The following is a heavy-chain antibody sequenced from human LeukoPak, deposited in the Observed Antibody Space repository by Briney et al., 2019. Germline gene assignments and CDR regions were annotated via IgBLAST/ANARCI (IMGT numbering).Heavy chain of an antibody. CDR3: ARRSYGSGSYYQGNYFDY. D-gene: IGHD3-10*01. Sequence: GGSLRLSCAASGLTFSSYSMNWVRQAPGKGLEWVSSISSSSSYIYYADSVKGRFTISRDNAKNSLYLQMNSLRAEDTAVYYCARRSYGSGSYYQGNYFDYWGQGTLVTVSS. CDR2: ISSSSSYI. J-gene: IGHJ4*02. V-gene: IGHV3-21*01. CDR1: GLTFSSYS.